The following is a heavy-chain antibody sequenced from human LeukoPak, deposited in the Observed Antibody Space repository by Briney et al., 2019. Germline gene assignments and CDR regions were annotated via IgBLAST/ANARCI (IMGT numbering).Heavy chain of an antibody. J-gene: IGHJ4*02. V-gene: IGHV3-30*04. CDR3: ARALRGYSYGYGYYFDY. CDR1: GFTFSSYA. D-gene: IGHD5-18*01. CDR2: ISYDGSNK. Sequence: GGSLRLSCAASGFTFSSYAMHWVRQAPGKGLEWVAVISYDGSNKYYADSVKGRFTISRDNSKNTLYLQMNSLRAEDTAVYYCARALRGYSYGYGYYFDYWGQGTLVTVSS.